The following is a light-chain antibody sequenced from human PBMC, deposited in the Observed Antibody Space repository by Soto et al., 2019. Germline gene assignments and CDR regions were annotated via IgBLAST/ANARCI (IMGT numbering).Light chain of an antibody. CDR3: QTWGTGFQV. CDR2: LNNDGSH. Sequence: QPVLTQSPSASASLGASVNLTCTLSSGHSSYAIAWHQKQPGKGPRYLMDLNNDGSHPKGDGIPDRFSGSSSGAERYLIISSLQSEDEADYYCQTWGTGFQVFGGGTKLTVL. CDR1: SGHSSYA. J-gene: IGLJ2*01. V-gene: IGLV4-69*01.